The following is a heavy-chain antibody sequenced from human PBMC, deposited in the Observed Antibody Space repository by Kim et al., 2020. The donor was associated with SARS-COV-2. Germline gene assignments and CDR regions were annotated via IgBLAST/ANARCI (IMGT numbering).Heavy chain of an antibody. D-gene: IGHD3-22*01. J-gene: IGHJ4*02. Sequence: SETLSLTCAVYGGSLSGYYWTWIRQPPEKGLEWIGEINHSGNTNYNPSLKSRVTMSVDASKNQISLRLSAVTAADTAIYYCARGNYDSSGYHTLDYWGQGTLVTASS. V-gene: IGHV4-34*01. CDR3: ARGNYDSSGYHTLDY. CDR1: GGSLSGYY. CDR2: INHSGNT.